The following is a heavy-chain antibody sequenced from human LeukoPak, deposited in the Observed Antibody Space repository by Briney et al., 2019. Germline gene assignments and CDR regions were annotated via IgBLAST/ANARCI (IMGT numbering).Heavy chain of an antibody. Sequence: GESLKISCKGSGYSFTSYWIGWVRQLPGKGLEWMGIIYPGDSDTRYSPSFQGQVTISADKSISTAYLQWSSLKASDTAMYYCARLANYDILTGYSPTEPFDYWGQGTLVTVSS. CDR2: IYPGDSDT. CDR3: ARLANYDILTGYSPTEPFDY. V-gene: IGHV5-51*01. D-gene: IGHD3-9*01. CDR1: GYSFTSYW. J-gene: IGHJ4*02.